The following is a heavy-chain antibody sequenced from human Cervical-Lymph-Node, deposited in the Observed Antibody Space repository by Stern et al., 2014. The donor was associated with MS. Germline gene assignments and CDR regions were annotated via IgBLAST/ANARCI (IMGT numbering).Heavy chain of an antibody. Sequence: DQLVESGAEVKKPGSSVKVSCKASGGTFSSYAISWVRQAPGQGREGMGGMIPIFGTANYAQKFQGRVTITADESTSTAYMELSSLRSEDTAVYYCARGELKEGLVRGMDVWGQGTTVTVSS. CDR3: ARGELKEGLVRGMDV. J-gene: IGHJ6*02. CDR1: GGTFSSYA. V-gene: IGHV1-69*01. D-gene: IGHD1-26*01. CDR2: MIPIFGTA.